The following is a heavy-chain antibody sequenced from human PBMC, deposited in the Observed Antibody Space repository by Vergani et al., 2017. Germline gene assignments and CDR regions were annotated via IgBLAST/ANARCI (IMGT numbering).Heavy chain of an antibody. CDR2: IRATGDENT. J-gene: IGHJ4*02. CDR3: AQYANSVPRFPVY. V-gene: IGHV3-23*04. D-gene: IGHD2-2*01. Sequence: RLVQSGGGLAHPGGSLRLSCAASGLPASVFAFNTYAMLWVRQGPGKGLEWVSGIRATGDENTDYADCGKGRFTMSRDNSKSTLFLQMNGLTSEDSAIYYCAQYANSVPRFPVYWGQGALVAVSS. CDR1: GLPASVFAFNTYA.